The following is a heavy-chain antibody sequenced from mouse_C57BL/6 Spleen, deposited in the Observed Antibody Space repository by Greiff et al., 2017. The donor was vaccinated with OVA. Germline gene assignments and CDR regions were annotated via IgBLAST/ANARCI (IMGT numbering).Heavy chain of an antibody. V-gene: IGHV14-4*01. CDR2: IDPENGDT. CDR1: GFNIKDDY. Sequence: EVQLQQPGAELVRPGASVKLSCTASGFNIKDDYMHWVKQRPEQGLEWIGWIDPENGDTEYASKFQGKATITADTSSNTAYLQLSSLTSEDTAVYYCTTGGALTGHYWGQGTTLTVSS. D-gene: IGHD4-1*01. CDR3: TTGGALTGHY. J-gene: IGHJ2*01.